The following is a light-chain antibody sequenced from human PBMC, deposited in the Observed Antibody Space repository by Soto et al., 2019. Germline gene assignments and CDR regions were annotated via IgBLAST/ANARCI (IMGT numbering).Light chain of an antibody. J-gene: IGLJ1*01. CDR1: SSNIGAGFD. CDR2: GNS. Sequence: QAVVTQPPSVSGAPGQRVTISCTGSSSNIGAGFDVHWYQQLPGTAPKLLISGNSNRPSGVPDRFSGSKSGTSASLAITGLQAEDEADYYCQSYDSSLSGNDVFGTGTKLTVL. V-gene: IGLV1-40*01. CDR3: QSYDSSLSGNDV.